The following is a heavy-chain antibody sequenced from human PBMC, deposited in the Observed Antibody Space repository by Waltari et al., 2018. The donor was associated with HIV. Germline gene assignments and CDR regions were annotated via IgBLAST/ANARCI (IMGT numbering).Heavy chain of an antibody. V-gene: IGHV3-30*02. CDR2: IHYYGLNK. CDR1: GFNSRKYG. J-gene: IGHJ4*02. Sequence: QVQLVASGGGVVQPGGSLRLSCAASGFNSRKYGIHWVRQASGKGLEWGAFIHYYGLNKDSADSVKRRFTISRDNSKNTVYLHMNSLRAEDTAVYYCVKTGVGGRFFHYWGQGTLVTVSS. D-gene: IGHD1-26*01. CDR3: VKTGVGGRFFHY.